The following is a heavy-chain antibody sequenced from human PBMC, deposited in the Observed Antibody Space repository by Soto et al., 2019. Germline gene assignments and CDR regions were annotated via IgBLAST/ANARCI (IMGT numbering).Heavy chain of an antibody. CDR2: ISSSSSYI. CDR1: EFTFSSYS. Sequence: EVQLVESGGGLVKLGGSLRLSCAASEFTFSSYSMNWVRQAQGKGLAWVSSISSSSSYIYYADSVKGRFTISRDNAKNSLYLQMNSLRAEDTAVYYCARVERAYCGGDCYDYWGQGTLVTVSS. J-gene: IGHJ4*02. CDR3: ARVERAYCGGDCYDY. V-gene: IGHV3-21*01. D-gene: IGHD2-21*01.